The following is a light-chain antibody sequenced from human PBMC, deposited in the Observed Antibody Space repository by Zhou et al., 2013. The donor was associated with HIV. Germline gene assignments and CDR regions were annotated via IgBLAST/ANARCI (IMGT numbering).Light chain of an antibody. V-gene: IGKV1-9*01. J-gene: IGKJ2*01. Sequence: DIQLTQSPSFLSASVGDRVTITCRASQDITTLLAWYQHIPGRAPKLLLYAASTLHRGAPSRFSGSGYGAQFTLTITSLQPEDFATYYCQQLHSYPYTFGQGTRVEI. CDR3: QQLHSYPYT. CDR2: AAS. CDR1: QDITTL.